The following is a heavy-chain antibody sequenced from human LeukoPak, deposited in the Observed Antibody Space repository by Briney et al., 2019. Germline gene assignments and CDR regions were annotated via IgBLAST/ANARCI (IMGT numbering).Heavy chain of an antibody. CDR3: ARDLRDCSGGSCYGGGMDV. CDR2: IYHSGST. D-gene: IGHD2-15*01. CDR1: GGSISSSNW. V-gene: IGHV4-4*02. J-gene: IGHJ6*04. Sequence: SETLSLTCAVSGGSISSSNWWSWVRQPPGKGLEWIGEIYHSGSTNYNPSLKSRVTISVDKSKNQFSLKLSSVTAADTAVYYCARDLRDCSGGSCYGGGMDVRGKGTTVTVSS.